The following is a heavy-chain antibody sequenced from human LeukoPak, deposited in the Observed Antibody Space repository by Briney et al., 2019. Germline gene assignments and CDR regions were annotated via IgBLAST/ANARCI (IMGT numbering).Heavy chain of an antibody. CDR2: IYPGDSDT. D-gene: IGHD1-26*01. Sequence: GESLKISCKGSGYSFTSYWIGWVRQMPGKGLEWMGIIYPGDSDTRYSPSFQGQVTISADKSISTAYLQWSSLKASDTAMYYCARGRPIVGAAGDAFDIWGQGTVVTVSS. J-gene: IGHJ3*02. CDR3: ARGRPIVGAAGDAFDI. V-gene: IGHV5-51*01. CDR1: GYSFTSYW.